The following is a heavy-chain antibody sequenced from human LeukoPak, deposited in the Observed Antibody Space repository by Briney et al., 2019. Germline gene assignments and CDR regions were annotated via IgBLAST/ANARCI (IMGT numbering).Heavy chain of an antibody. J-gene: IGHJ4*02. CDR2: IYYSGST. CDR1: GGSVSSGSYY. CDR3: ASSSTYFDY. V-gene: IGHV4-61*01. Sequence: SETLSLTCTVSGGSVSSGSYYWSWIRQPPGKGLEWIGYIYYSGSTNYNPSLKSRVTISVDTSKNQFSLELSSVTAADTAVYYCASSSTYFDYWGQGTLVTVSS.